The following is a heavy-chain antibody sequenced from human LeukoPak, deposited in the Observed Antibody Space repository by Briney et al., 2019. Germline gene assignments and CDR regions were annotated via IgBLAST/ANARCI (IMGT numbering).Heavy chain of an antibody. CDR3: AKDISGWGVTKYYYYMDV. V-gene: IGHV3-23*01. CDR2: ISGSGGST. D-gene: IGHD6-19*01. Sequence: GGSLRLSCAASGFTFSSYAMSWVRQAPGKGLEWASAISGSGGSTYYADSVKGRFTISRDNSKNTLYLQMNSLRAEDTAVYYCAKDISGWGVTKYYYYMDVWGKGTTVTVSS. J-gene: IGHJ6*03. CDR1: GFTFSSYA.